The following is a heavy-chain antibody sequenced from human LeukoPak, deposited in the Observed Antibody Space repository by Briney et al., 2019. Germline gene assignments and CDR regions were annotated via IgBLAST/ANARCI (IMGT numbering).Heavy chain of an antibody. J-gene: IGHJ5*02. CDR1: GFTFSSYG. Sequence: PGGSLRLSCAASGFTFSSYGMHWVRQAPGEGLEWVAVIWYGGSNKYYADSVKGRFTISRDNSKNTLYLQMNSLRAEDTAVYYCARGYGDRLDCFDPWGQGTLVTVSS. D-gene: IGHD4-17*01. V-gene: IGHV3-33*01. CDR3: ARGYGDRLDCFDP. CDR2: IWYGGSNK.